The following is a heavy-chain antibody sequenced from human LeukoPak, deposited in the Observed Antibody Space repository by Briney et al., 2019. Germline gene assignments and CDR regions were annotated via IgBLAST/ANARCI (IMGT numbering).Heavy chain of an antibody. V-gene: IGHV3-73*01. CDR1: VFTFSGSV. CDR2: IDKKDKGYATAT. J-gene: IGHJ5*02. D-gene: IGHD1-26*01. CDR3: TRDSGTYNWFDP. Sequence: GGSLTLSRAAPVFTFSGSVIHWVRPSSGKGLEWVGQIDKKDKGYATATAYAASVKGRFTISRDDSINTAYLQMKSLKTEDTALYYCTRDSGTYNWFDPWGQGTLVTVSS.